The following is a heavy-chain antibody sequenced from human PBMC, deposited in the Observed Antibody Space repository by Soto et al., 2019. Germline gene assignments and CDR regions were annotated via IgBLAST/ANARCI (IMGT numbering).Heavy chain of an antibody. J-gene: IGHJ6*02. V-gene: IGHV3-21*01. D-gene: IGHD5-18*01. CDR2: ISSSSSYI. CDR1: GFTFSSYS. CDR3: ARDSRYSYGGMDV. Sequence: EVQLVESGGGLVKPGGSLRLSCAASGFTFSSYSMNWVRQAPGKGLEWVSSISSSSSYIYYADSVKGRFTISRDNXKNSLYLQMNSLRAEDTAVYYCARDSRYSYGGMDVWGQGTTVTVSS.